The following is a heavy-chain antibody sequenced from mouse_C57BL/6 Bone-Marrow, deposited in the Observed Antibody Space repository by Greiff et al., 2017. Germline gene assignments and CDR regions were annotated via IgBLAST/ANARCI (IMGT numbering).Heavy chain of an antibody. J-gene: IGHJ2*01. CDR1: GYTFTGYW. Sequence: VKVVESGAELMKPGASVKLSCKATGYTFTGYWIEWVKQRPGHGLEWIGEILPGSGSTNYNEKFKGKATFTADTSSNTAYMQLSSLTTEDSAIYYCASRRAYYSNPHYFDYWGQGTTLTVSS. CDR2: ILPGSGST. CDR3: ASRRAYYSNPHYFDY. V-gene: IGHV1-9*01. D-gene: IGHD2-5*01.